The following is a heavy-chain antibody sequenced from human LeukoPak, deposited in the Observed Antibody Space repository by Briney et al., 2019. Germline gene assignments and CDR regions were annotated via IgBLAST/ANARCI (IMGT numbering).Heavy chain of an antibody. CDR1: GFTFSSYW. D-gene: IGHD6-19*01. CDR2: INSDGSNT. CDR3: ARAYSSGWYGMDV. V-gene: IGHV3-74*01. Sequence: GGSLRLSCAASGFTFSSYWMHWVRQAPGKGLVWVSRINSDGSNTSYADSVKGRFTISRDNAKNTLYLQMNSLRAGDTAVYYCARAYSSGWYGMDVWGQGTTVTVSS. J-gene: IGHJ6*02.